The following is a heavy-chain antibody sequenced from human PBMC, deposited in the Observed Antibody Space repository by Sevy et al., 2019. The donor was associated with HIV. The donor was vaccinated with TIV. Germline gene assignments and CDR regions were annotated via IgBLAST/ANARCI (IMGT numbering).Heavy chain of an antibody. D-gene: IGHD1-26*01. Sequence: GGSLRLSCAASGFIFSNFGMHWVRQAPGKGLEWVAFVRYDGSNKYYADSVKGRFTISRDNSKNTLYLQINSLSAEDTAIYYCAKVLVGVTRREVDYYYMDVWGKGTTVTVSS. CDR1: GFIFSNFG. CDR3: AKVLVGVTRREVDYYYMDV. V-gene: IGHV3-30*02. J-gene: IGHJ6*03. CDR2: VRYDGSNK.